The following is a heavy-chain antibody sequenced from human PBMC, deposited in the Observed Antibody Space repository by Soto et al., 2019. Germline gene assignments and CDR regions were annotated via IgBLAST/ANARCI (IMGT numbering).Heavy chain of an antibody. Sequence: SVKVSCKASGGTFSSYAISWVRQAPGQGLEWMGGIIPIFGTANYAQKFQGRVTITADESTSTAYMELSSLRSEDTAVYYCARDAPLGYCSGGSCYAYYGMDVWGQGTTVTVSS. CDR1: GGTFSSYA. CDR3: ARDAPLGYCSGGSCYAYYGMDV. D-gene: IGHD2-15*01. J-gene: IGHJ6*02. V-gene: IGHV1-69*13. CDR2: IIPIFGTA.